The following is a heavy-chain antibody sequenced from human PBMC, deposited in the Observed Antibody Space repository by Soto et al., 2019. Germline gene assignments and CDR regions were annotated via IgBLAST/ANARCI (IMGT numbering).Heavy chain of an antibody. CDR1: GFTFSSYG. CDR2: ISYDGNNK. D-gene: IGHD4-17*01. V-gene: IGHV3-30*18. J-gene: IGHJ6*01. Sequence: QVQLVESGGGVVQPGRSLRLSCAASGFTFSSYGMHWVRQAPGKGLEWVAVISYDGNNKYYAGSVKGRFTISRDNSKNTLYLQMNSLRAEDTAVYYCAKILQLGDYAYYYYGMDVW. CDR3: AKILQLGDYAYYYYGMDV.